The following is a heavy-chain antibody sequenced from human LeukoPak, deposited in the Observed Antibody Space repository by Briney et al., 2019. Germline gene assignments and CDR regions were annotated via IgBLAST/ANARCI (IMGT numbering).Heavy chain of an antibody. J-gene: IGHJ5*02. CDR3: ARGTMVRGVITKRYNWFDP. D-gene: IGHD3-10*01. CDR1: GGSLSSSNW. V-gene: IGHV4-4*02. Sequence: SETLSLTCAVSGGSLSSSNWWSWVRQPPGKGLEWIGEIYHSGSTNYNPSLKSRVTISVDKSKNQFSLKLSSVTAADTAVYYCARGTMVRGVITKRYNWFDPWGQRTLVTVSS. CDR2: IYHSGST.